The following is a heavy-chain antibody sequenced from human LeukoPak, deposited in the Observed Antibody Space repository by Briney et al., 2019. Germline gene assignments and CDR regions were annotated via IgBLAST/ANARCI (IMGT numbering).Heavy chain of an antibody. CDR2: IIPIFGTV. J-gene: IGHJ6*03. CDR1: GGTFSSYA. Sequence: SVKVSCKASGGTFSSYAISWVRQAPGQGLEWMGGIIPIFGTVNYAQKFQGRVTITADKSTSTAYMELSSLRSEDTAVYYCARSLFRFLEWSYRSYYYYYMDVWGKGKTVTVSS. CDR3: ARSLFRFLEWSYRSYYYYYMDV. V-gene: IGHV1-69*06. D-gene: IGHD3-3*01.